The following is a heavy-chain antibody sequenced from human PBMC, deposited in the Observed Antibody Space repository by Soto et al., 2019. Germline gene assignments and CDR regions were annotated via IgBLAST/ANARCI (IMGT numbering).Heavy chain of an antibody. J-gene: IGHJ5*02. V-gene: IGHV5-51*01. CDR3: ARADPSPRYCSSTSCYEHWFDP. CDR1: GYSFTSYW. Sequence: GESLKIPCKGSGYSFTSYWIGWVRQMPGKGLEWMGIIYPGDSDTRYSPSFQGQVTIAAGKSISTAYLQWSRLKASDTAMCYCARADPSPRYCSSTSCYEHWFDPWGQGTLVTVSS. CDR2: IYPGDSDT. D-gene: IGHD2-2*01.